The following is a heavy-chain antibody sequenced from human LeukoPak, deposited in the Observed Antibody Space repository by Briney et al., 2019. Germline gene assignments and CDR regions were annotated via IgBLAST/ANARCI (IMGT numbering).Heavy chain of an antibody. V-gene: IGHV3-23*01. CDR1: GLSFSTFA. Sequence: GGSLRLSCAASGLSFSTFAMSGVRHAPARGLEGLSSMKGTGETFYADSVRGRFTLSRDDSRNTVYFHLNNLRVEDTAVYYCARASWVSSADAVRWGQGTVVTVSS. CDR3: ARASWVSSADAVR. J-gene: IGHJ4*02. CDR2: MKGTGET. D-gene: IGHD3-16*01.